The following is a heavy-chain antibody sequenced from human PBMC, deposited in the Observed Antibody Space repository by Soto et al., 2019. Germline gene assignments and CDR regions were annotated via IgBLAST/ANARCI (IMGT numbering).Heavy chain of an antibody. CDR2: IGTAGDT. J-gene: IGHJ6*02. Sequence: GGSLRLSCAASGFTFSSYDMHWVRQATGKGLEWVSVIGTAGDTYYPGSVKGRFTISRENAKNSFYPQMNSLRAEDTAVYYCARAAGYSYGSYYYYYGMDVWGQGTTVTVSS. V-gene: IGHV3-13*01. D-gene: IGHD5-18*01. CDR1: GFTFSSYD. CDR3: ARAAGYSYGSYYYYYGMDV.